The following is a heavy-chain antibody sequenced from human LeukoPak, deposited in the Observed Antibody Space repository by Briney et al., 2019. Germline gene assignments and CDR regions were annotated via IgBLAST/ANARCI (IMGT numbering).Heavy chain of an antibody. D-gene: IGHD4-17*01. CDR3: ARAWEAVAGNYGVIDY. Sequence: ASVKVSCKASGYGFINYYIHWVRQAPGQGLEWMGIINPSGGSTSFAQKFQGRVTMTRDMSTSTVYMELNSLRSEDTAVYYCARAWEAVAGNYGVIDYWGQGTLVTVSS. CDR1: GYGFINYY. J-gene: IGHJ4*02. V-gene: IGHV1-46*01. CDR2: INPSGGST.